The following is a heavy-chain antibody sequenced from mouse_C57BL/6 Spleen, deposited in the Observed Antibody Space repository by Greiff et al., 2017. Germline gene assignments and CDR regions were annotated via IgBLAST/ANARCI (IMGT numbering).Heavy chain of an antibody. V-gene: IGHV1-55*01. J-gene: IGHJ4*01. CDR3: ASGGYSNLYYYAMDY. Sequence: QVQLQQPGAELVKPGASVKMSCKASGYTFTSYWITWVKQRPGQGLEWIGDIYPGSGSTNYNEKFKSKATLTVDTSSSTAHMQLSSLTSEDSAVYYCASGGYSNLYYYAMDYWGQGTSVTVSS. D-gene: IGHD2-5*01. CDR2: IYPGSGST. CDR1: GYTFTSYW.